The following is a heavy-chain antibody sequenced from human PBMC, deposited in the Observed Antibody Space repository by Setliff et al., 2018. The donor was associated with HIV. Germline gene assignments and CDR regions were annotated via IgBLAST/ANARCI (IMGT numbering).Heavy chain of an antibody. J-gene: IGHJ4*02. D-gene: IGHD6-19*01. CDR1: GYTFTSYY. CDR2: IISIFGAT. CDR3: ARDEGSGWPLDY. Sequence: ASVKVSCKASGYTFTSYYIHWVRQAPGQGLEWMGGIISIFGATNYAQKFQGRVTITADKSTSTAYMQLSSLRSEDTAVYYCARDEGSGWPLDYWGQGTLVTVSS. V-gene: IGHV1-69*06.